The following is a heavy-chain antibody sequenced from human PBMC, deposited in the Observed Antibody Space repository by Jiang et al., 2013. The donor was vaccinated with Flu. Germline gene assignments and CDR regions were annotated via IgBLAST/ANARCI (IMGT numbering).Heavy chain of an antibody. CDR1: EHFSSYA. Sequence: AEVKKPGSSVKVSCKASEHFSSYAISWVRQAPGQGLEWMGGIIPIFGTANYAQKFQGRVTITADKSTSTAYMELSNLRSEDTAVYYCAARVVVAANYYYYGMDVWGQGTTVTVSS. V-gene: IGHV1-69*06. D-gene: IGHD2-15*01. CDR3: AARVVVAANYYYYGMDV. CDR2: IIPIFGTA. J-gene: IGHJ6*02.